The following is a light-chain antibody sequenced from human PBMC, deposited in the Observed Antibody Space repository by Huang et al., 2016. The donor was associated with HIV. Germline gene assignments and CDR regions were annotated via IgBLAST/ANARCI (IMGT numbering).Light chain of an antibody. CDR2: GAS. V-gene: IGKV1-39*01. CDR1: QSISNF. J-gene: IGKJ3*01. Sequence: DIHMTQSPSSLSASVGDRVTITCRASQSISNFLNWYQQKPGKAPKLLIYGASSLQSGFPSRFSGGGSGTDFTLTINSLQPEDFATYYCQQSYSTLQVTFGPGTKVGI. CDR3: QQSYSTLQVT.